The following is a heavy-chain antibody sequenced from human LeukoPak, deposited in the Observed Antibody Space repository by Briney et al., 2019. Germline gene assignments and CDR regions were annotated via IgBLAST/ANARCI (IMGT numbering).Heavy chain of an antibody. CDR2: ISSSSSYI. CDR1: GFTFSSYS. J-gene: IGHJ3*02. CDR3: ARDKGDILRGAFDI. D-gene: IGHD4-17*01. Sequence: GGSLRLSCAASGFTFSSYSMNWVRQAPGKGLEWVSSISSSSSYIYYADPVKGRFTISRDNAKNSLYLQMNSLRAEDTAVYYCARDKGDILRGAFDIWGQGTMVTVSS. V-gene: IGHV3-21*01.